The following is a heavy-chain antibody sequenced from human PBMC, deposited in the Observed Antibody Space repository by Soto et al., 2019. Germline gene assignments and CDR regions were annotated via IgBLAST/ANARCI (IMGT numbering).Heavy chain of an antibody. CDR3: ARFRGSYGMDV. CDR2: IIPILGIA. D-gene: IGHD3-10*01. V-gene: IGHV1-69*02. CDR1: GGTFSSYT. J-gene: IGHJ6*02. Sequence: QVQLVQSGAEVKKPGSSVKVPCKGSGGTFSSYTISWVRQAPGQGLEWMGRIIPILGIANHAQKFQGRVTITADKSTSTAYMELSSLSSEDTAVYYCARFRGSYGMDVWGQGTTVTVSS.